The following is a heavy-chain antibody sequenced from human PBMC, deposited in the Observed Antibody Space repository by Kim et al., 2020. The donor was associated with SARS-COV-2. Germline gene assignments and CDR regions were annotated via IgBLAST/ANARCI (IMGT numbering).Heavy chain of an antibody. CDR3: ARRRDTAMAPHFDY. Sequence: SPSFQGQVTISADKSISTAYLQWSSLKASDTAMYYCARRRDTAMAPHFDYWGQGTLVTVSS. D-gene: IGHD5-18*01. V-gene: IGHV5-51*01. J-gene: IGHJ4*02.